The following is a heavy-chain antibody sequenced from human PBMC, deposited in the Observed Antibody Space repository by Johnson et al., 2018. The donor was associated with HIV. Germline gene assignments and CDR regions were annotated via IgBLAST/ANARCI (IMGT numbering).Heavy chain of an antibody. Sequence: VQLVESGGGVVQPGRSLRLSCAASGFTFSSYGVHWVRQAPGKGLEWVAVIWYDGSNKYYADSVKGRFTISRDNSKNTLYLQMNSLRAEDTAVYYCAREGYDSSGYSDAFDIWGQGTMVTVSS. D-gene: IGHD3-22*01. CDR1: GFTFSSYG. CDR3: AREGYDSSGYSDAFDI. V-gene: IGHV3-30*19. CDR2: IWYDGSNK. J-gene: IGHJ3*02.